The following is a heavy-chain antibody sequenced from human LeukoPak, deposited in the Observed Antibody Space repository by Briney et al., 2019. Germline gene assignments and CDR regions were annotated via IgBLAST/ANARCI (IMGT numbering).Heavy chain of an antibody. Sequence: GGSLRLSCAASGFTFSSYSMNWVRQAPGKGLEWVLYISSGSSTIYYADSVKGRFTISRDNAKNSLYLQMNSLRAEDTAVYYCARGTTNMDVWGKGTTVTVSS. V-gene: IGHV3-48*01. CDR1: GFTFSSYS. CDR2: ISSGSSTI. CDR3: ARGTTNMDV. J-gene: IGHJ6*03. D-gene: IGHD1-7*01.